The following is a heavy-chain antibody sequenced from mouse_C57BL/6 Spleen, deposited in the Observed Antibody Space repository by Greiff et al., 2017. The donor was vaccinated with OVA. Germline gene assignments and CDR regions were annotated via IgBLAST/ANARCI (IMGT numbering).Heavy chain of an antibody. V-gene: IGHV1-50*01. CDR3: ARSRALLRSFDY. CDR2: IDPSDSYT. D-gene: IGHD1-1*01. Sequence: VQLQQPGAELVKPGASVKLSCKASGYTFTSYWMQWVKQRPGQGLEWIGEIDPSDSYTNYNQKFKGKATLTVDTSSSTAYMQLSSLTSEDSAVYYCARSRALLRSFDYWGQGTTLTVSS. J-gene: IGHJ2*01. CDR1: GYTFTSYW.